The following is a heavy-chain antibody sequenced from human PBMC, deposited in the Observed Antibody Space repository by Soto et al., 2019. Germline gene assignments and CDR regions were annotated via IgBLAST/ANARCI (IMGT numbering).Heavy chain of an antibody. D-gene: IGHD1-1*01. Sequence: SEPLSLTCTLSGGSVRAPDWWNWVRQSPDKGLEWIAEVHISGHSNYNPSLRSRVSVSIDSSKNQFYLNLNSVTAADTAIYYCARVRQGCSANNCYFDPWGQGTQVTVSS. CDR1: GGSVRAPDW. CDR3: ARVRQGCSANNCYFDP. V-gene: IGHV4-4*02. CDR2: VHISGHS. J-gene: IGHJ5*01.